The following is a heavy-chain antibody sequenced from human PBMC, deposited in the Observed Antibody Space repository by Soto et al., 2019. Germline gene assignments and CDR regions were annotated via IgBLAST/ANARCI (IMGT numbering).Heavy chain of an antibody. J-gene: IGHJ6*02. CDR2: IIPIFGTA. CDR3: ASPIAARSYYYYYGMDV. D-gene: IGHD6-6*01. V-gene: IGHV1-69*13. Sequence: GASVKVSCKASGGTFSSYAISWVRQAPGQGLEWMGGIIPIFGTANYAQKFQGRVTITADESTSTAYMELSSLRSEDTAVYYCASPIAARSYYYYYGMDVWGQGTTVTVSS. CDR1: GGTFSSYA.